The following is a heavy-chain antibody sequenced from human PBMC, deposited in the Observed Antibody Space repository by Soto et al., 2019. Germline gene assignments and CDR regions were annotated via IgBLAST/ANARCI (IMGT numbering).Heavy chain of an antibody. CDR1: GGSISSGGYY. V-gene: IGHV4-31*03. Sequence: QVQLQELGPGLVKPSQTLSLTCTVSGGSISSGGYYWSWIRQHPGKGLEWIGYIYYSGSTYYNPSLKSRVTISVDTSKNQFSLKLSSVTAADTAVYYCARDPDRMTTDAAFDIWGQGTMVTVSS. CDR2: IYYSGST. J-gene: IGHJ3*02. CDR3: ARDPDRMTTDAAFDI. D-gene: IGHD4-17*01.